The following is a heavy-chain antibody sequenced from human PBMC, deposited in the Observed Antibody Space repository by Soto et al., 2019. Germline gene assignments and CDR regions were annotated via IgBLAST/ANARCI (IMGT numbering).Heavy chain of an antibody. CDR2: INPGNGYT. D-gene: IGHD3-16*01. J-gene: IGHJ4*02. V-gene: IGHV1-3*01. CDR3: ATLHGNYGGPDY. CDR1: GYTFSNYD. Sequence: QVQLVQSGAGVKKPGASVKISCKASGYTFSNYDIYWLRQAPGQRLEWMGWINPGNGYTKYSQTFQGRVTVSSDTSASIAYMELSSLRSEDTAIYYCATLHGNYGGPDYLGQGTLVTVSS.